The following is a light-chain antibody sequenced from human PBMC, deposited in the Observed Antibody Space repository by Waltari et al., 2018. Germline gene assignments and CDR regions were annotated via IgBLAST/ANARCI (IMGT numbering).Light chain of an antibody. CDR1: QGISNS. Sequence: DIQMTQSPSSLSASVGDRVTITCRASQGISNSLAWYQQKPGKAPNLLLYAASRLETGVPSRFSGSGSGTNYTLTISSLQPEDFATYYCLQYYTTPRTCGQGTKGESK. J-gene: IGKJ1*01. CDR2: AAS. V-gene: IGKV1-NL1*01. CDR3: LQYYTTPRT.